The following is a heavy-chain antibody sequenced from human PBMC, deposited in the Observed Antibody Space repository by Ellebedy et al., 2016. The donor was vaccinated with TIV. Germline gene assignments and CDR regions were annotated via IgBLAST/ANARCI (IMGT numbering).Heavy chain of an antibody. D-gene: IGHD1-14*01. Sequence: GESLKISCAASGFTFSHYYMNWIRQAPGKGLEWLSYISDSGSSTLYADSVKGRFTISRDNARNSLYLQMNSLRGEDTAVYYCARTGNDYWGQGTLVTVSS. CDR3: ARTGNDY. CDR2: ISDSGSST. J-gene: IGHJ4*02. CDR1: GFTFSHYY. V-gene: IGHV3-11*04.